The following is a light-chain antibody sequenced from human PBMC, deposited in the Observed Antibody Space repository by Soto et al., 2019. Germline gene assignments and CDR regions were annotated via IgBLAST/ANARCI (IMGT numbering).Light chain of an antibody. CDR2: EVS. V-gene: IGLV2-8*01. CDR1: SSDVGGYNY. CDR3: SSYAGSNNLVV. Sequence: QAVVTQPPSASGSPGQSVTISCTGTSSDVGGYNYVSWYQQHPGNAPKLMIYEVSERPSGVPDRFSGSKSGNTASLTVSGLQAEDEADYFCSSYAGSNNLVVFGGGTKLTVL. J-gene: IGLJ2*01.